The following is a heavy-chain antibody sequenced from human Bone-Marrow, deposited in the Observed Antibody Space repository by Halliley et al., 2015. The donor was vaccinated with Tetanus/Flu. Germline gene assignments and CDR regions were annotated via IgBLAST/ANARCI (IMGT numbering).Heavy chain of an antibody. J-gene: IGHJ6*02. CDR1: GFTFDDYG. V-gene: IGHV3-9*01. CDR3: SKDNELEDIPLADVGGMDV. CDR2: ISWNSGSI. Sequence: SLRLSCVASGFTFDDYGMHWVRQAPGKGLEWVSYISWNSGSIGYSDSVKGRFTISRDNAKNSLYLQMNSLRPEDTALYYCSKDNELEDIPLADVGGMDVWGQGTTVTVSS. D-gene: IGHD2-8*02.